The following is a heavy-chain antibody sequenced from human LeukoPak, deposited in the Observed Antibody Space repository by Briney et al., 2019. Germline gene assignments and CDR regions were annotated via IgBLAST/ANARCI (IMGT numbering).Heavy chain of an antibody. CDR3: AREYSSSSGRRAFDF. CDR2: IYYSGST. D-gene: IGHD6-6*01. J-gene: IGHJ3*01. V-gene: IGHV4-59*08. Sequence: SETLSLTCTVSGGSISSYYWNWIRQPPGKGLEWIGYIYYSGSTNYNPSLKSRVTTLLDASKNKFCLMLSSVTAADTAVYYCAREYSSSSGRRAFDFWGQGTMVTVSS. CDR1: GGSISSYY.